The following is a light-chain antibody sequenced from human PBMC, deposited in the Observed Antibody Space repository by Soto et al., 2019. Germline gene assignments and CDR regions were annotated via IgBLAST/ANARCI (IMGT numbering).Light chain of an antibody. CDR2: GNS. Sequence: QSVLTQPPSVSGAPGQRVTISCTGSSSNIGAGYDVHWYQQLPGTAPKLLIFGNSNRPSGVPDRVSGSKSGTSASLAITGLQAEDEADYYCQSYDISLSLVFGGGTKLTVL. CDR3: QSYDISLSLV. J-gene: IGLJ3*02. CDR1: SSNIGAGYD. V-gene: IGLV1-40*01.